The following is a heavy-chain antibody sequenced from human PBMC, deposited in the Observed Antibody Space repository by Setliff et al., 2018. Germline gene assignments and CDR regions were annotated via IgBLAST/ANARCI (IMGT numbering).Heavy chain of an antibody. CDR2: VYYSGYT. CDR1: GGSVSSTSHY. J-gene: IGHJ4*02. V-gene: IGHV4-39*07. D-gene: IGHD3-10*01. CDR3: AASRAYTGAVEEWFLPKTFDF. Sequence: SETLSLTCNVSGGSVSSTSHYWGWIRQPPGKGMEWIGSVYYSGYTYYNPSLQSRVTISVDTSKNQFSLKLSSVTAADAALYYCAASRAYTGAVEEWFLPKTFDFWGQGSPVTVSS.